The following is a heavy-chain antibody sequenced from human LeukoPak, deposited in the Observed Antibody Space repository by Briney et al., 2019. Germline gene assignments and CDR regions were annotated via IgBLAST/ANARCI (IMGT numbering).Heavy chain of an antibody. J-gene: IGHJ6*03. Sequence: GGSLRLSCAASGFTFRSYAMSWVRQAPGKGLEWVSAISGSGGSTYYADSVKGRFTISRDNSKNTLYLQMNSLRAEDTAVYYCANQPIVVVPAAMQNYYYYYMDVWGKGTTVTVSS. CDR1: GFTFRSYA. D-gene: IGHD2-2*01. CDR3: ANQPIVVVPAAMQNYYYYYMDV. CDR2: ISGSGGST. V-gene: IGHV3-23*01.